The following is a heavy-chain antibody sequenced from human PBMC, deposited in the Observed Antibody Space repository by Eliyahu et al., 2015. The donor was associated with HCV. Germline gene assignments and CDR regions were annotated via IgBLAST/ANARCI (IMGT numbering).Heavy chain of an antibody. D-gene: IGHD6-19*01. V-gene: IGHV4-39*01. CDR3: ARIPVTGMHFHH. J-gene: IGHJ1*01. CDR1: GGSITSSSDF. Sequence: QLQLQESGPGLVKPSETLSLTCSVSGGSITSSSDFWGWIRXPPGKGLEXXGNIYXSGSTYYNPSLKSRVTISVDTSKNQFSLKLSSVTAADTAVYYYARIPVTGMHFHHWGQGTLVTVSS. CDR2: IYXSGST.